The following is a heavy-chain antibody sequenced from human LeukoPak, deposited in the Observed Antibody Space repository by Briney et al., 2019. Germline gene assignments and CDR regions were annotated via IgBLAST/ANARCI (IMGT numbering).Heavy chain of an antibody. CDR2: ISYDGSNK. Sequence: PGGSLRLSCAASEFTFSSYGMHWVRQAPGKGLEWVAVISYDGSNKYYADSVKGRFTISRDNSKNTLYLQMNSLRAEDTAVYYCAKEATVTTYYYYGMDVWGQGTTVTVSS. CDR1: EFTFSSYG. V-gene: IGHV3-30*18. D-gene: IGHD4-17*01. CDR3: AKEATVTTYYYYGMDV. J-gene: IGHJ6*02.